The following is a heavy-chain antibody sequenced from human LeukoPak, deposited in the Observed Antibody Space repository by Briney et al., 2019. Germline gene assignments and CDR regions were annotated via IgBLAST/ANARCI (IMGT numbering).Heavy chain of an antibody. V-gene: IGHV3-74*01. CDR1: GFTFSSYW. D-gene: IGHD3-16*02. CDR3: ARVGVWGSFRSHY. J-gene: IGHJ4*02. Sequence: GGSLRLSCAASGFTFSSYWMHWVRQAPGKGLMWVSRIDSDGSETSYAESVKGRFTISRDNAKNTLYLQMNSLRVEDTAVYYCARVGVWGSFRSHYWGQGTLVTVSS. CDR2: IDSDGSET.